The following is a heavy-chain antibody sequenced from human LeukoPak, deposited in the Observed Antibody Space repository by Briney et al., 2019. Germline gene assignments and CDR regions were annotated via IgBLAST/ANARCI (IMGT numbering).Heavy chain of an antibody. D-gene: IGHD3-22*01. V-gene: IGHV1-69*06. CDR2: IIPIFGTA. CDR3: ARDPREDYYDSSGAFDI. Sequence: SVNVSCKASGGPFSSYAISWVRQPPGQGLEWMGRIIPIFGTANYAQKVQGRVTITADKSTSTAYMELSSLRSEDTAVYYCARDPREDYYDSSGAFDIWGQGTMVTVSS. J-gene: IGHJ3*02. CDR1: GGPFSSYA.